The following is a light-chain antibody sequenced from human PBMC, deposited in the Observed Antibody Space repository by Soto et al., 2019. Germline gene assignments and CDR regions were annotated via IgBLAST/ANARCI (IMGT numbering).Light chain of an antibody. CDR2: KAS. J-gene: IGKJ1*01. V-gene: IGKV1-5*03. CDR1: QSISSW. Sequence: DIQMTQSPSTLSASVGDRVTITCRASQSISSWLAWYQQKPGKAPKLLIYKASSLQSGVPSRFSGSGSGTEFTLTITSLQPDDFATYYCQQYWGTFGQGTKVDIK. CDR3: QQYWGT.